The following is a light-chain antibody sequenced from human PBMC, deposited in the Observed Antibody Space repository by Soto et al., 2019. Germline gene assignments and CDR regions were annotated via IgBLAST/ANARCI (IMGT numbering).Light chain of an antibody. J-gene: IGKJ1*01. CDR2: AAS. CDR3: QQTYSTPRT. Sequence: DIQMTQSPSSLSASAGDRVTITCRPSQSISSYLNWYQHKPGEAPKVLIYAASSLQSGVPSRFSGSGSGTEFTLTISSLQPEDFATYYCQQTYSTPRTFGQGTKVEIK. V-gene: IGKV1-39*01. CDR1: QSISSY.